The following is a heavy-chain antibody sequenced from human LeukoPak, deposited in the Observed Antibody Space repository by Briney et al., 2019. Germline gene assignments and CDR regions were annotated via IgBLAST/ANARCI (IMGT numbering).Heavy chain of an antibody. CDR2: IYYSGST. V-gene: IGHV4-59*12. CDR3: ASSVNDYYYYMDV. Sequence: SETLSLTCTVSGGSISSYYWSWIRQPPGKGLEWIGYIYYSGSTNYNPSLKSRVTMSVDTSKNQFSLKLSSVTAADTAVYYCASSVNDYYYYMDVWGKGTTVTVSS. CDR1: GGSISSYY. J-gene: IGHJ6*03.